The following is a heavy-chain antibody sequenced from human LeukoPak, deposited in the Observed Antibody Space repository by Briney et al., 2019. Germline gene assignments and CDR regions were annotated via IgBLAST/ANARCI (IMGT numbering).Heavy chain of an antibody. V-gene: IGHV4-39*01. CDR2: FYYTGST. CDR3: ARTSYYYDSSIYYYDY. J-gene: IGHJ4*02. Sequence: SETLSLTCTVSGGSISSSSYYWGWIRQPPGKGLEWIGRFYYTGSTYYNPSLKSRVTISVDTSKNQFSLKLNSVTAADTAVYYCARTSYYYDSSIYYYDYWGQGTLVTVSS. D-gene: IGHD3-22*01. CDR1: GGSISSSSYY.